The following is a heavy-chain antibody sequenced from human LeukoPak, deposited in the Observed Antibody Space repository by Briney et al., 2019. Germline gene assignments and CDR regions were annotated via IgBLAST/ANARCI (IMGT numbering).Heavy chain of an antibody. V-gene: IGHV3-23*01. CDR1: GFTFSSYA. CDR3: AKDDYDSSGYYVPPGY. CDR2: IGGSGGST. J-gene: IGHJ4*02. D-gene: IGHD3-22*01. Sequence: GGSLRLSCAASGFTFSSYAMSWVRQAPGKGLEWVSAIGGSGGSTYYADSVKGRFTISRDNSKNTLYLQMNSLRAEDTAVYYCAKDDYDSSGYYVPPGYWGQGTLVTVSS.